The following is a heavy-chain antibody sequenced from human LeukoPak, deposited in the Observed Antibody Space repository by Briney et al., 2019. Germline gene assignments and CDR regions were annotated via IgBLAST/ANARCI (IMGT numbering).Heavy chain of an antibody. Sequence: GGSLRLSCAASRFTFSSYSMNWVRQAPGKGLEWVSYISRSSSAIYYADSVKGRFTISRDNAKNSLYLQMNSLRPEDTAVYYCARDLDSTPSDYWGQGTLVTVSS. V-gene: IGHV3-48*01. CDR3: ARDLDSTPSDY. D-gene: IGHD2-2*01. J-gene: IGHJ4*02. CDR2: ISRSSSAI. CDR1: RFTFSSYS.